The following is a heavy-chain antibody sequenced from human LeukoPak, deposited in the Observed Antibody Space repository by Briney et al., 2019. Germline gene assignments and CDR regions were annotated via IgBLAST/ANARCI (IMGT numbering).Heavy chain of an antibody. CDR3: ARGTQFGGVIAPLGYFDY. V-gene: IGHV1-24*01. Sequence: ASVKVSCKVSGYTLTELSMHWVRQAPGKGLEWMGGFDPEDGETIYAQKFQGRVTMTEDTSTDTAYMEPSSLRSEDTAVYYCARGTQFGGVIAPLGYFDYWGQGTLVTVSS. D-gene: IGHD3-16*02. CDR1: GYTLTELS. J-gene: IGHJ4*02. CDR2: FDPEDGET.